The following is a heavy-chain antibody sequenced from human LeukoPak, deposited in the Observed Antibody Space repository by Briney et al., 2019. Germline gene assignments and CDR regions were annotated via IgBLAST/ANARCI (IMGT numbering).Heavy chain of an antibody. CDR1: GFTFSTYG. Sequence: GGSLRLSCAASGFTFSTYGMHWVRQAPGKGLEWVAVISYDGSNKYYADSVKGRFTISRDKSKNTLYLQMNSLGAEDTAVYYCARGEAEPAAILDYWGQGTLVTVSS. CDR3: ARGEAEPAAILDY. V-gene: IGHV3-30*03. J-gene: IGHJ4*02. D-gene: IGHD2-2*01. CDR2: ISYDGSNK.